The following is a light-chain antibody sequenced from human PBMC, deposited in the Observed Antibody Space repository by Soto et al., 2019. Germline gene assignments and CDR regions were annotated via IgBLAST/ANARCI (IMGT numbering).Light chain of an antibody. CDR2: GAS. CDR1: QSVSSSY. V-gene: IGKV3-20*01. J-gene: IGKJ4*01. Sequence: EIVLTQSPGTLSLSPGERATLSCRASQSVSSSYLAWYQQKPGQAPRLLIYGASIRATGIPDRFSGSGSGTDFTLTISRLEPEDFAVYYCQQYDSSPLTFSGGTKVEIK. CDR3: QQYDSSPLT.